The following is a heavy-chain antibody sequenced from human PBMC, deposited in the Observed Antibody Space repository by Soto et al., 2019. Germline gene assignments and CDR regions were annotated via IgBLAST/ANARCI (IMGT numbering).Heavy chain of an antibody. D-gene: IGHD2-2*01. CDR1: CSYISSSNC. CDR3: ARVPDY. Sequence: SETLSLTCAVSCSYISSSNCWGWIRQPPGKGLEWIGYIYYSGTTYYNPSLKSRVTMSVDTSKNQFSLKLTSVTAVDTAVYYCARVPDYWGQGILVTVSS. CDR2: IYYSGTT. V-gene: IGHV4-28*03. J-gene: IGHJ4*02.